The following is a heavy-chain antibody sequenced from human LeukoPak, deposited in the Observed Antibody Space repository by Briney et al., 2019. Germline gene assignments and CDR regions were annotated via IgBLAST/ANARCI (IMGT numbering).Heavy chain of an antibody. Sequence: RPSETLSLTCTVSDGSISSSSYYWGWLRPPPGNGLEWIGSIYSSGSTYYNPSLKSRVTISLDTSKNQFSLKLSSVTAADTAVYYCARGRVTMVRGVISVWGQGTLVTVSS. J-gene: IGHJ4*02. V-gene: IGHV4-39*01. CDR3: ARGRVTMVRGVISV. D-gene: IGHD3-10*01. CDR2: IYSSGST. CDR1: DGSISSSSYY.